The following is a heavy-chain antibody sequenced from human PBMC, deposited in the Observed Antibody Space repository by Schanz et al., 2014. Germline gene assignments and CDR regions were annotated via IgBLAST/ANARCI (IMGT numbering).Heavy chain of an antibody. D-gene: IGHD6-6*01. CDR3: ARDQSPYTNSSDVRYFDY. CDR1: GYTFTSYS. V-gene: IGHV1-46*01. Sequence: QVQLVQSGAEVKKPGASVKVSCKASGYTFTSYSMHWVRQAPGQGLEWMGIINPSGGSTRYGQKFQGRITVTTDTSTSTVYLELSSLRSDDTAVYYCARDQSPYTNSSDVRYFDYWGQGSLVTVSS. J-gene: IGHJ4*02. CDR2: INPSGGST.